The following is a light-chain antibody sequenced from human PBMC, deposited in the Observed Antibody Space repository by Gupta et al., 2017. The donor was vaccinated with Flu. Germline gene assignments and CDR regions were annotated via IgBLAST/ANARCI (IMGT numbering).Light chain of an antibody. Sequence: PSSPSASGGDGVTITCRGSVGIRHHLAWYQQKPGKAPKLLIYGATRVKGGISSRFSGSGFDTDFTLTITSLQPEDSATYYCGQSDNSPWTFGQGTKVEIK. CDR2: GAT. CDR3: GQSDNSPWT. J-gene: IGKJ1*01. CDR1: VGIRHH. V-gene: IGKV1-6*01.